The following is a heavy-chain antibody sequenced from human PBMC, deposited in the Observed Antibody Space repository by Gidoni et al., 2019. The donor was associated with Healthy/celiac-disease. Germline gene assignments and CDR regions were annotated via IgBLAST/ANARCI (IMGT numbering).Heavy chain of an antibody. V-gene: IGHV4-61*02. J-gene: IGHJ4*02. Sequence: QVQLQESGPGLVKPSQTLSLTCTVSGGSISSGSYYWSWIRQPAGKGLEWIGRIYTSGSTNYNPSLKSRVTMSVDTSKNQFSLKLSSVTAADTAVYYCARSYDILTGSDWGQGTLVTVSS. CDR3: ARSYDILTGSD. CDR1: GGSISSGSYY. CDR2: IYTSGST. D-gene: IGHD3-9*01.